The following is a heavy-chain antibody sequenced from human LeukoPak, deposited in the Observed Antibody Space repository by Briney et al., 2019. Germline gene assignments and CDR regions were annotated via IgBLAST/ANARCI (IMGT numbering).Heavy chain of an antibody. CDR3: ARAEIYGAGYFQH. CDR1: GGTFSSYA. Sequence: ASVKVSCKASGGTFSSYAISWVRQAPGQGLEWMGRIIPILGIANYAQKLQGRVTMTTDTSTSTAYMELRSLRSDDTAVYYCARAEIYGAGYFQHWGQGTLVTVSS. D-gene: IGHD4-17*01. J-gene: IGHJ1*01. CDR2: IIPILGIA. V-gene: IGHV1-69*04.